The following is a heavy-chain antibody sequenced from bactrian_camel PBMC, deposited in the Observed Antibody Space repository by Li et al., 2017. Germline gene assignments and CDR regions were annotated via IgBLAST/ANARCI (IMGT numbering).Heavy chain of an antibody. CDR1: GFSIGDSV. J-gene: IGHJ4*01. D-gene: IGHD1*01. V-gene: IGHV3S60*01. CDR2: ISRTGII. Sequence: VQLVESGGGSVQAGGSARLSCIVSGFSIGDSVMQWYRQVPGSGCEMVSSISRTGIIYYADSVVGRFAASQDNATNTLYLQMNSLKPEDTAMYICAADPSPCHIVVGQIGTGKYRYAYWGQGTQVTVS. CDR3: AADPSPCHIVVGQIGTGKYRYAY.